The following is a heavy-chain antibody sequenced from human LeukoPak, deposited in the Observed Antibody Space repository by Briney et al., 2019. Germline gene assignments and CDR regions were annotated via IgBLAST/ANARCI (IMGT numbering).Heavy chain of an antibody. CDR3: AKLDRDCSSTGCYRRSYFDY. V-gene: IGHV3-23*01. CDR2: ISGSGGST. CDR1: GFTFSSYA. Sequence: GGSLRLSCAASGFTFSSYAMSWVRQAPGKGLEWVSAISGSGGSTYYADSVKGRFTISRDNSKNTLYLQMNSLRAEDTAVYYCAKLDRDCSSTGCYRRSYFDYWGQGTLVTVSS. J-gene: IGHJ4*02. D-gene: IGHD2-2*01.